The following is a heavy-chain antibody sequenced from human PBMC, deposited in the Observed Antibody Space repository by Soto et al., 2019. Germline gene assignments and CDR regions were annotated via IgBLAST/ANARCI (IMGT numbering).Heavy chain of an antibody. Sequence: QLQLVQSGAEVKKPGSSVIVSCKTSGGSFSSRAFSWVRQAPGQPFEWMGGIIHMFGSPNYGQKFQGRVTLSADNATRTAYMELTSPRSDHTAGYYCVSPHDSYDVTAYDYWGQGTLITVSS. V-gene: IGHV1-69*06. D-gene: IGHD3-16*01. CDR1: GGSFSSRA. CDR2: IIHMFGSP. CDR3: VSPHDSYDVTAYDY. J-gene: IGHJ4*02.